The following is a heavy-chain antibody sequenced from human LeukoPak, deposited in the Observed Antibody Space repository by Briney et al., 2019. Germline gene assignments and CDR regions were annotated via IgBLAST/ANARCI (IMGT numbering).Heavy chain of an antibody. CDR2: IIPILGIA. CDR3: ARAPYYYGSGSYSYFDY. J-gene: IGHJ4*02. D-gene: IGHD3-10*01. Sequence: SVKVSCKAAGGTFSNYGHAISWVRQAPGQGLEWMGRIIPILGIANYAQKFQGRVTITADKSTSTAYMELSSLRSEDTAVYYCARAPYYYGSGSYSYFDYWGQGTLVTVSS. CDR1: GGTFSNYGHA. V-gene: IGHV1-69*04.